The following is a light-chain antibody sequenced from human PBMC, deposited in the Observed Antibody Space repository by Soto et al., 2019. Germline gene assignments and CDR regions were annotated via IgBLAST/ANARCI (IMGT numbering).Light chain of an antibody. J-gene: IGKJ2*01. Sequence: EIVMTQSPATLSVSPGERATLSCRASQGIGSSLAWYQQKPGRAPRLLIHGALIRATGIPDRFSGSVSGTDFTLTISRLEPDDFAVYYCQQFGGSPMYTFGQGTKLEIK. CDR3: QQFGGSPMYT. CDR2: GAL. V-gene: IGKV3-20*01. CDR1: QGIGSS.